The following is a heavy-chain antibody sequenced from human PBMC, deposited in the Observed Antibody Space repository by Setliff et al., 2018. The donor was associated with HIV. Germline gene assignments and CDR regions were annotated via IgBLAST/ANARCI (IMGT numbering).Heavy chain of an antibody. CDR3: AKGAGSYGDYTFDY. V-gene: IGHV4-59*11. CDR2: IYSTGST. CDR1: GASITSHY. D-gene: IGHD4-17*01. Sequence: PSETLSLTCTVSGASITSHYWSWIRQSPGRELEWIGYIYSTGSTNYNPSLQSRVSISMGASKNKFSLKVTSVTSAHTAVYYCAKGAGSYGDYTFDYWGQGNLVTVSS. J-gene: IGHJ4*02.